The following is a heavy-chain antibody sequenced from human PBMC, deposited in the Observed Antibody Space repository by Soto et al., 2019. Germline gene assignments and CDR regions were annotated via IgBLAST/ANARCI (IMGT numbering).Heavy chain of an antibody. J-gene: IGHJ4*02. V-gene: IGHV4-39*01. Sequence: PSETLSLTCTVSGGSISSSSYYWGWIRQPPGKGLEWIGSIYYSGSTYYNPSLKSRVTISVDTSKNQFSLKLSSVTAADTAVYYCARYCTNGVCYRSFDYWGQGTLVTVSS. D-gene: IGHD2-8*01. CDR1: GGSISSSSYY. CDR2: IYYSGST. CDR3: ARYCTNGVCYRSFDY.